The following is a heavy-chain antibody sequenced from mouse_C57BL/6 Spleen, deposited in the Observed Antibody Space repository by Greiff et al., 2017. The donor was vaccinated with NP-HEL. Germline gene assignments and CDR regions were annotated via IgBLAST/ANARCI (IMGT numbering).Heavy chain of an antibody. CDR1: GYTFTDYE. Sequence: VQLQQSGAELVRPGASVTLSCKASGYTFTDYEMHWVKQTPVHGLEWIGAIDPETGGTAYNQKFKGKAILTADKSSSTAYMELRSLTSEDSAVYYCTRASGIYFDYWGQGTTLTVSS. V-gene: IGHV1-15*01. J-gene: IGHJ2*01. CDR2: IDPETGGT. D-gene: IGHD4-1*01. CDR3: TRASGIYFDY.